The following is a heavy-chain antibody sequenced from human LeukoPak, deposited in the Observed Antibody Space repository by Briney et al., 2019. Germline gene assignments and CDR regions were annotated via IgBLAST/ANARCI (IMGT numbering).Heavy chain of an antibody. Sequence: GASVKVSCKASGGTFSSYAISWVRQAPGQGLEWMGGIIPIFGTANYAQKFQGRVTITADESTSTAYMELSSLRSEDTAVYYCATSTIFGVAEYYYGMDVWGQGTTVTVSS. J-gene: IGHJ6*02. CDR2: IIPIFGTA. CDR3: ATSTIFGVAEYYYGMDV. CDR1: GGTFSSYA. D-gene: IGHD3-3*01. V-gene: IGHV1-69*13.